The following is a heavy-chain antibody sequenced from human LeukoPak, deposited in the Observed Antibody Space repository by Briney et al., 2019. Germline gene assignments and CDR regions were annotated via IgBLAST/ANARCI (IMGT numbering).Heavy chain of an antibody. CDR3: ARRFDS. J-gene: IGHJ4*02. CDR1: GFSFTAYS. V-gene: IGHV3-48*01. Sequence: GGSLRLSCAASGFSFTAYSMNWVRQAPGRGLEWISYIGPGGDIYYADSVTGRFTVSRDTAKNSLYLQMNGLRVEDTAVYYCARRFDSWGQVTLVTVST. CDR2: IGPGGDI.